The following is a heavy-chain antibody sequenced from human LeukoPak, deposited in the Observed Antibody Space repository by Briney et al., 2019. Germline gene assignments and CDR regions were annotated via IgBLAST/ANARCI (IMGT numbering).Heavy chain of an antibody. V-gene: IGHV3-7*01. CDR1: GFTFSTFW. Sequence: GGSLRLSCVASGFTFSTFWMTWVRQAPGKVLEWVANIKQDGTEKYYVDSVKGRFTISRDNAKNSLYVQMDSLRAEDTAVYYCAKGRSFDIRGQGTMVTVTS. J-gene: IGHJ3*02. CDR3: AKGRSFDI. CDR2: IKQDGTEK.